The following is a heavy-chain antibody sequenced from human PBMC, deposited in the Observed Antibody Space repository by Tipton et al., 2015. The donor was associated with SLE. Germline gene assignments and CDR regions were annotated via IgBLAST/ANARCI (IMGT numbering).Heavy chain of an antibody. CDR1: GGSISRYY. D-gene: IGHD4-23*01. CDR2: VHYSGST. CDR3: ASGGDGGNFLGWFDP. Sequence: TLSLTCTVSGGSISRYYWSWVPQPPGKGREWIGYVHYSGSTNHNPSLKRRATISLDTSKNQFSLKVTSVTAAETAVAYCASGGDGGNFLGWFDPGAQGSLVTVSS. V-gene: IGHV4-59*01. J-gene: IGHJ5*02.